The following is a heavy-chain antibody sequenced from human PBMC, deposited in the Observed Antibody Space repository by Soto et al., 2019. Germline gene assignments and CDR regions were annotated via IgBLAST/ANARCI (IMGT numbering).Heavy chain of an antibody. V-gene: IGHV4-61*01. CDR1: GGSVSSGSYY. Sequence: SETLSLTCTVSGGSVSSGSYYWSLIRQPPGKGLEWIWYIYYSGSTNYNPSLKSRVTISVDTSKNQFSLKLRSVTAADTAVYYCARGDYDFWSGYPERFLDYWGQGTLVTVSS. CDR2: IYYSGST. CDR3: ARGDYDFWSGYPERFLDY. D-gene: IGHD3-3*01. J-gene: IGHJ4*02.